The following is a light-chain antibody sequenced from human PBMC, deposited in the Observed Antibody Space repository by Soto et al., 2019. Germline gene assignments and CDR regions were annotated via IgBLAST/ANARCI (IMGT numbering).Light chain of an antibody. Sequence: SLCALSLSTGERGTLSFRASQSVSSTYLALYQQKPGQAPSLLIQDASSRATGIADMFSGRGSGTDFTLTISILDADDFAEYYSDQYVRPGPSGQGTKVDIK. CDR1: QSVSSTY. J-gene: IGKJ1*01. V-gene: IGKV3-20*01. CDR3: DQYVRPGP. CDR2: DAS.